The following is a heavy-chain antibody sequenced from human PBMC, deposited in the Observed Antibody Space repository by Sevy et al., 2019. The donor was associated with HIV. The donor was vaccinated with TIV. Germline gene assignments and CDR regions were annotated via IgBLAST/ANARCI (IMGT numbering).Heavy chain of an antibody. CDR2: ISSSGSTI. Sequence: GGSLRLSCAASGFTFSSYEVNWVRQAPGKGLEWVSYISSSGSTIYYADSVKGRFTISRDNAKNSLYLQMNSLRAEDTAVYYCVSSGRLPFDYWGQGTLVTVSS. CDR3: VSSGRLPFDY. J-gene: IGHJ4*02. CDR1: GFTFSSYE. V-gene: IGHV3-48*03. D-gene: IGHD6-19*01.